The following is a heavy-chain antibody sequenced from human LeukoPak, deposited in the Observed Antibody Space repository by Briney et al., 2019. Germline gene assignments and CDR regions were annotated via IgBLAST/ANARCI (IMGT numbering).Heavy chain of an antibody. J-gene: IGHJ3*02. D-gene: IGHD7-27*01. CDR3: ARGNWDDALDI. CDR1: GYTFTGHQ. V-gene: IGHV1-2*02. Sequence: EASVKVSCKASGYTFTGHQMYWVRQAPGQGLEWMGWIKPNSGDTKYVQKFQGRITMTRDTSISTAYMELSRLTSDDTAVYYCARGNWDDALDIWGQGTMVTVSS. CDR2: IKPNSGDT.